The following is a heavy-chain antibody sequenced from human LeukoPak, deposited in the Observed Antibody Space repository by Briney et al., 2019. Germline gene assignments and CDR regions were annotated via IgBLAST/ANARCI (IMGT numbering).Heavy chain of an antibody. CDR2: IIPIFGTA. CDR1: GGTFSSYA. CDR3: ARGRGPAAIGFGVVNNYYYMDV. J-gene: IGHJ6*03. V-gene: IGHV1-69*05. Sequence: SVKVSCKASGGTFSSYAISWVRQAPGQGLEWMGGIIPIFGTANYAQKFQGRVTITTDESTSTAYMELSSLRSEDTAVYYCARGRGPAAIGFGVVNNYYYMDVWAKGPRSPSP. D-gene: IGHD3-3*01.